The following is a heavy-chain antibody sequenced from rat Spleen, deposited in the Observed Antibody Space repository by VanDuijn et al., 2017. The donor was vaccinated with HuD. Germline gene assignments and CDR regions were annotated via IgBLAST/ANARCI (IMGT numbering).Heavy chain of an antibody. CDR3: ARAGYLRDWYFDF. Sequence: EVKLVESGGGLVQPGRSVKLSCAASGFNFKDYWMGWVRQAPTKGLEWVATISYDGGRNFYRDSVKGRFTISRDNTKNTLYLQMDNLRSEDTATYYCARAGYLRDWYFDFWGPGTMVTVSS. CDR2: ISYDGGRN. D-gene: IGHD2-2*01. V-gene: IGHV5-29*01. CDR1: GFNFKDYW. J-gene: IGHJ1*01.